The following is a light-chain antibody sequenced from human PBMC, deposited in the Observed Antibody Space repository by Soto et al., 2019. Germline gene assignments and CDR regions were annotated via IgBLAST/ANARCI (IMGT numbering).Light chain of an antibody. CDR1: QSVRSSY. V-gene: IGKV3-20*01. CDR3: QQYGSSPLT. J-gene: IGKJ4*01. Sequence: VLTQSPGTLSLSPGERATLSCRASQSVRSSYLAWYQQKPGQAPRLLIYGTSSRATGIPDRVIGSGSGTAFTLTITRLEPEDFAVYYCQQYGSSPLTFGGGTKVEIK. CDR2: GTS.